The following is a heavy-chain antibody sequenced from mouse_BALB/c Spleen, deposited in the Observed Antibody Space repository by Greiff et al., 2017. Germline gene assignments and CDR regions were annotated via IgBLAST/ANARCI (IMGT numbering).Heavy chain of an antibody. CDR2: IWGDGST. CDR1: GFSLTGYG. J-gene: IGHJ1*01. V-gene: IGHV2-6-7*01. CDR3: ARVIYYYGSRYWYFDV. Sequence: VMLVESGPGLVAPSQSLSITCTVSGFSLTGYGVNWVRQPPGKGLEWLGMIWGDGSTDYNSALKSRLSISKDNSKSQVFLKMNSLQTDDTARYYCARVIYYYGSRYWYFDVWGAGTTVTVSS. D-gene: IGHD1-1*01.